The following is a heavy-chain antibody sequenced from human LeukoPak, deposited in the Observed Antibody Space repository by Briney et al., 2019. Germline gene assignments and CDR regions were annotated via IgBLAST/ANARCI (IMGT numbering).Heavy chain of an antibody. CDR1: GGSISSSSYY. CDR3: ARLFYYDASRPPF. D-gene: IGHD3-16*01. V-gene: IGHV4-39*01. J-gene: IGHJ4*02. Sequence: PSETLSLTCTVSGGSISSSSYYWGWIRQPPGKGLEWIGSIYYSGSTYYNPSLKSRVSLSIDTSMNQFSLKVNSLTVADTAVYYCARLFYYDASRPPFWGQGTLVAVSS. CDR2: IYYSGST.